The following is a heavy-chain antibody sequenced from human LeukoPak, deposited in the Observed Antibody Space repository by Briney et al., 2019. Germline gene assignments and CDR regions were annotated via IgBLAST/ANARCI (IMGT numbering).Heavy chain of an antibody. D-gene: IGHD3-22*01. Sequence: SVKVSCKATVPTFTSYAINWVRQAPGQGLARMGGFIPIFGSPTYAQQFQGRVTFTTDESTYTAYMELSNLRSDDTAVFYCAGFFYDSSGAAFDLWGQGTMVTVSS. CDR1: VPTFTSYA. J-gene: IGHJ3*01. CDR3: AGFFYDSSGAAFDL. V-gene: IGHV1-69*05. CDR2: FIPIFGSP.